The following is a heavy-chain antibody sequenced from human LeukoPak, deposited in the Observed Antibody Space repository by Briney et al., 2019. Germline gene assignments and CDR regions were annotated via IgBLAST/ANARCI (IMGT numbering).Heavy chain of an antibody. D-gene: IGHD6-19*01. J-gene: IGHJ4*02. CDR3: AKVITGWYNFDY. V-gene: IGHV3-23*01. CDR2: STGSGDST. Sequence: GGSLRLSCVASGFTFSTYAMSWVRQAPGKGLEWVSFSTGSGDSTTYADSVKGRFTISRDNPKNTLYPQMNSLRGEDTAVYYCAKVITGWYNFDYWGQGTLVTVSS. CDR1: GFTFSTYA.